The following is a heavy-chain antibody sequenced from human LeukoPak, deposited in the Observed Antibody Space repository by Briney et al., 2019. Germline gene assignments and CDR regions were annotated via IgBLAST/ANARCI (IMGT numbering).Heavy chain of an antibody. CDR3: ARGGDSSGRAFDI. D-gene: IGHD3-22*01. CDR2: ISSSSSYI. CDR1: GFTFSSYS. J-gene: IGHJ3*02. V-gene: IGHV3-21*01. Sequence: GGSLRLSCAASGFTFSSYSMNWVRQAPGKGLEWVSSISSSSSYIYYADSVKGRFTISRDNAKNSLYLQMNSLRAEDTAVYYCARGGDSSGRAFDIWGKGTMVTVSS.